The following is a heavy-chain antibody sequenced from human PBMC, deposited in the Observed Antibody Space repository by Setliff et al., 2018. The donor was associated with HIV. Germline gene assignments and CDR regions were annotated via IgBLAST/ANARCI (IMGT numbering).Heavy chain of an antibody. V-gene: IGHV4-31*03. Sequence: PSETLSLTCNVSGGPVINDGYNWCWIRQRPGKGLQWIAFVSYTGNTYHNPSLKSRLTILVHTSKSYFSLSLTSVTAADAAVYFCAREVLPVVGGRGWFDPWGQGTLVTVSS. CDR1: GGPVINDGYN. J-gene: IGHJ5*01. CDR2: VSYTGNT. CDR3: AREVLPVVGGRGWFDP. D-gene: IGHD2-15*01.